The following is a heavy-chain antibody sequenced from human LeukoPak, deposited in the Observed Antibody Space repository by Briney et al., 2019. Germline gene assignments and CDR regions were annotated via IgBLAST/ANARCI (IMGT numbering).Heavy chain of an antibody. CDR2: IYYSGST. D-gene: IGHD6-13*01. CDR3: AREGIAALIDY. V-gene: IGHV4-59*01. J-gene: IGHJ4*02. CDR1: GGSISSYY. Sequence: SETLSLTCTVSGGSISSYYWSWIRQPPGKGLEWIGYIYYSGSTNYNPSLKSRVTISVDTSKSQFSLKLSSLTAADTAMYYCAREGIAALIDYWGQGTLVTVSS.